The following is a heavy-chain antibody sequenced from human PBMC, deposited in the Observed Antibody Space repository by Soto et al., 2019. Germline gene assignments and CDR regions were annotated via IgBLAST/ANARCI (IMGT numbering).Heavy chain of an antibody. CDR1: GGSISSSSYY. D-gene: IGHD2-2*01. CDR3: ARHDCISSSCYYYYYYSMDV. J-gene: IGHJ6*02. Sequence: PSETLSLTCTVSGGSISSSSYYWGWIRQPPGKGLECIGSIYYDGSTYYNPSLKSRVTISVDTSKNQFSLKLNSVTAADTAVYYCARHDCISSSCYYYYYYSMDVWGQGTTVTVSS. V-gene: IGHV4-39*01. CDR2: IYYDGST.